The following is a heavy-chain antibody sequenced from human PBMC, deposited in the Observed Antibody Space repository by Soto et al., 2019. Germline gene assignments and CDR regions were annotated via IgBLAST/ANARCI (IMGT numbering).Heavy chain of an antibody. D-gene: IGHD6-19*01. CDR1: GFSLSTSGLG. CDR2: IYWNDDK. J-gene: IGHJ4*02. V-gene: IGHV2-5*01. Sequence: QITLKESGPTLVRPTQTLTLTCTFSGFSLSTSGLGVGWIRQPPGKALEWLALIYWNDDKRYSPSLKARLTITKDTSKNQVVLTMTKIEPVDTATYYCPHRPSGWYLFDYWGQGTLVTVPS. CDR3: PHRPSGWYLFDY.